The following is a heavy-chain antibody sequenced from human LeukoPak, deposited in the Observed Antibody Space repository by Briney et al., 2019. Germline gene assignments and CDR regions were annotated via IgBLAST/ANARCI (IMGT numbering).Heavy chain of an antibody. J-gene: IGHJ1*01. Sequence: SVKVSCKASGGTFSSYAISWGRPAPGQGLEWMGGIIPIFGTANYAQKFQGRVTITADESTSTAYMELSSPRSEDTAVYYCATGASTIFGVVTFMLQHWGQGTLVTVSS. CDR2: IIPIFGTA. D-gene: IGHD3-3*01. CDR3: ATGASTIFGVVTFMLQH. V-gene: IGHV1-69*13. CDR1: GGTFSSYA.